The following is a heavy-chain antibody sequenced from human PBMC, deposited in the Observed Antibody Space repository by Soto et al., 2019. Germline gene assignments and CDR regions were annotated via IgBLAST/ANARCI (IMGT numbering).Heavy chain of an antibody. CDR2: IKSDGSST. Sequence: EVQLAESGGGLVQPGGSLRLSCAASGFTFSSYWMHWVRQAPGKGLVWVSRIKSDGSSTSYADFVKGRFTISRDNAKNTLYLQMNRLRAEDTGVYYCASLGDYWGQGTLVTVSS. CDR3: ASLGDY. V-gene: IGHV3-74*01. CDR1: GFTFSSYW. J-gene: IGHJ4*02.